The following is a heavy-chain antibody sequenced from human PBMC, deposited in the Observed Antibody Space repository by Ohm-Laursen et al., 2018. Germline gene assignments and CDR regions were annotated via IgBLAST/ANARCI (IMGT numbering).Heavy chain of an antibody. Sequence: SLRLSCSASGFNFSNYALNWVRQAPGKGLEWVSSISGSGTFYVDSVKGRFTISRDNSKNTLYLQLNSLRVEDTAIYYCAKGRGATVTSCYNYWGQGTLVTVSS. CDR3: AKGRGATVTSCYNY. J-gene: IGHJ4*02. CDR2: ISGSGT. V-gene: IGHV3-23*01. D-gene: IGHD2-2*02. CDR1: GFNFSNYA.